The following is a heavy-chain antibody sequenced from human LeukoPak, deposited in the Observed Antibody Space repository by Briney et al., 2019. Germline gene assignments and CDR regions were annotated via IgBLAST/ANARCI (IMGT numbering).Heavy chain of an antibody. J-gene: IGHJ4*02. CDR1: GFTFSSYS. V-gene: IGHV3-23*01. CDR2: IIGSGTTT. CDR3: AVTPGYCTGENYYCPLAY. Sequence: GGSLRLSCAASGFTFSSYSMNWVRQAPRKGLEWVSVIIGSGTTTRYAESVKGRFTISRDNSKNTVFLQMNSLRAEDTAVYYCAVTPGYCTGENYYCPLAYWGQGTLVTVSS. D-gene: IGHD2-8*02.